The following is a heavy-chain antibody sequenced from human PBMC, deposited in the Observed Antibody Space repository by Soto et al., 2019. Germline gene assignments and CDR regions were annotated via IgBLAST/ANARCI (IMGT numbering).Heavy chain of an antibody. D-gene: IGHD3-10*01. CDR3: ARLTGPRLVRGSVNLDI. V-gene: IGHV3-23*01. J-gene: IGHJ3*02. Sequence: EVQLLESGGDLVQPGGSLRLSCAPSGFPFNNYAMTWVRHAPGNGLEWVSVISGSGGSTYYADSVKGRFTISGDSSKNPLYLQMNSLGSEATAIYYFARLTGPRLVRGSVNLDIWGQGTVVTVAS. CDR1: GFPFNNYA. CDR2: ISGSGGST.